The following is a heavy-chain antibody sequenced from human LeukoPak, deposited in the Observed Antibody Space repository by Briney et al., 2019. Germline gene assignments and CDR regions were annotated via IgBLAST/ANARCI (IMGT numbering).Heavy chain of an antibody. Sequence: GGSLRLSCAASGFTFSSYAMHWVRQAPGKGLEWVAVISYDGSNKYYADSVKGRFTISRDNSKNTLYLQMNSLRAEDTAVYYCAKDGRYYDSSGFWFDPWGQGTLVTVSS. CDR1: GFTFSSYA. CDR3: AKDGRYYDSSGFWFDP. J-gene: IGHJ5*02. CDR2: ISYDGSNK. V-gene: IGHV3-30-3*01. D-gene: IGHD3-22*01.